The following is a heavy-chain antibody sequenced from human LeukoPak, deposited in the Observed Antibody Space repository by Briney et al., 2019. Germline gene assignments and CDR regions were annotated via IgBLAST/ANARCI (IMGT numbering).Heavy chain of an antibody. D-gene: IGHD6-13*01. V-gene: IGHV3-9*01. CDR1: GLTFDDYA. J-gene: IGHJ4*02. CDR3: AKGKSWYHFDY. Sequence: QSGGSLRLSCAGSGLTFDDYAMHWVRHAPGKGLEWVSSISWNSVTIDYADSVKGRFTITRDNAKNSLYLQMNSLRPVDTAFYYCAKGKSWYHFDYWGQGTLVTVSS. CDR2: ISWNSVTI.